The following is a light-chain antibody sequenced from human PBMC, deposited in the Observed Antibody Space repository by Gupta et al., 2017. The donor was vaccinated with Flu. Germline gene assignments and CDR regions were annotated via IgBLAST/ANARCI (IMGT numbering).Light chain of an antibody. J-gene: IGKJ4*01. Sequence: PGTLSLSPGERATLSCRASQSVSSSYLAWYQQKPGQAPRLLIYGASSRATGIPDRFSGSGSGTDFTLTISRLEPEDFAVYYCQQYCSSPLLTFGGGTKVEIK. V-gene: IGKV3-20*01. CDR1: QSVSSSY. CDR2: GAS. CDR3: QQYCSSPLLT.